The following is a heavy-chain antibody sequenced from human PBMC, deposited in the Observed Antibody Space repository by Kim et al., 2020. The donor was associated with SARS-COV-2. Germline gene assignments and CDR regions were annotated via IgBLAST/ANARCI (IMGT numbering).Heavy chain of an antibody. V-gene: IGHV7-4-1*02. CDR1: GYTFTSYA. J-gene: IGHJ6*03. D-gene: IGHD4-17*01. CDR3: ARSQTTVTIGYYYYMDV. CDR2: INTNTGNP. Sequence: ASVKVSCKASGYTFTSYAMNWVRQAPGQGLEWMGWINTNTGNPTYAQGFTGRFVFSLDTSVSTAYLQISSLKAEDTAVYYCARSQTTVTIGYYYYMDVWGKGTTVTVSS.